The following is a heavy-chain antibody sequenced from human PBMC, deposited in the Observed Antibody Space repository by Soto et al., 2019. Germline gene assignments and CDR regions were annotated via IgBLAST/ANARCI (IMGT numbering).Heavy chain of an antibody. Sequence: GGSLRLSCAASGFTFSSYGMHWVRQAPGKGLEWVAVIWYDGSNKYYAYSVKGRFTISRDNSKNTLYLQMNSLRAEDTAVYYCARAFWSGYYYFDYWGQGTLVTVSS. J-gene: IGHJ4*02. D-gene: IGHD3-3*01. V-gene: IGHV3-33*01. CDR2: IWYDGSNK. CDR1: GFTFSSYG. CDR3: ARAFWSGYYYFDY.